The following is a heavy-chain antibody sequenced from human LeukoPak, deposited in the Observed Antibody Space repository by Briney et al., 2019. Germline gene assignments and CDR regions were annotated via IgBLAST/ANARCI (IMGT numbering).Heavy chain of an antibody. CDR3: AKDRHSSSWPGAFDI. V-gene: IGHV3-23*01. Sequence: GGSLRLSCAVSGFTFNTYGMTWVRQAPGKGLEWVSGISGSDGSTYYADSVKGRFTISRDNSKNTLYLQMNSLRAEDTAVYYCAKDRHSSSWPGAFDIWGQGTMVTVSS. J-gene: IGHJ3*02. CDR2: ISGSDGST. CDR1: GFTFNTYG. D-gene: IGHD6-13*01.